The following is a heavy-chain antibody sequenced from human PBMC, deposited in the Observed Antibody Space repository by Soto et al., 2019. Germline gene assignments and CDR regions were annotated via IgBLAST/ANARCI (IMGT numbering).Heavy chain of an antibody. J-gene: IGHJ6*02. V-gene: IGHV3-33*01. CDR2: IWYDGSNK. CDR1: GFTFSSYG. Sequence: QVQLVESGGGVVQPGRSLRLSCAASGFTFSSYGMHWVRQAPGKGLEWVAVIWYDGSNKYYADSVKGRFTISRDNSKNTLYLQMNSLRAEDTAVYYCARDSFGMDVWGQGTTVTVSS. CDR3: ARDSFGMDV.